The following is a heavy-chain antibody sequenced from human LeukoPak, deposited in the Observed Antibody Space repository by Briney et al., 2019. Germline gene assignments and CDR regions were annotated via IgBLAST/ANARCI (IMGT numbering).Heavy chain of an antibody. V-gene: IGHV4-30-4*07. J-gene: IGHJ4*02. Sequence: SETLSLTCAVSGGSISSGGYSWSWIRQPPGKGLEWIGYIYYSVNTYYSPSLKSRVTISVDTSKNQFSLKLSSVTAADTAVYYCARSTLRYFDWLLGGYFDYWGQGTLVTVSS. D-gene: IGHD3-9*01. CDR2: IYYSVNT. CDR3: ARSTLRYFDWLLGGYFDY. CDR1: GGSISSGGYS.